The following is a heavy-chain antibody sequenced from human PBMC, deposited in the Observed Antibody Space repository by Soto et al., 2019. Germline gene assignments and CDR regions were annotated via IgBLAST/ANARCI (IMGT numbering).Heavy chain of an antibody. J-gene: IGHJ4*02. V-gene: IGHV1-8*01. Sequence: ASVKVSCKASGYTFTSYDINWVRQATGQGLEWMGWMNPNSGNTGYAQKFQGRVTMTRNTSISTAYMELSSLRSEDTAVYYCARRNTATAGTRVYGYWGQGTLVTVSS. CDR2: MNPNSGNT. CDR1: GYTFTSYD. CDR3: ARRNTATAGTRVYGY. D-gene: IGHD6-13*01.